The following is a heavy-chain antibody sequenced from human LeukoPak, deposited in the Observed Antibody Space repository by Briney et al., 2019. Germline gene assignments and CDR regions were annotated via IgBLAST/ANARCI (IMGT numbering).Heavy chain of an antibody. CDR1: GYTFTKYD. CDR3: AREVSRNDGTLDY. CDR2: VNPRGNT. Sequence: GASVKVSCKASGYTFTKYDINWVRQAPGQGVEWMGWVNPRGNTAYAQKFQGRVTFTRATSINTAYMELNSLTSDDTGVYYCAREVSRNDGTLDYWGQGTVVTVSS. D-gene: IGHD1-1*01. V-gene: IGHV1-8*03. J-gene: IGHJ4*02.